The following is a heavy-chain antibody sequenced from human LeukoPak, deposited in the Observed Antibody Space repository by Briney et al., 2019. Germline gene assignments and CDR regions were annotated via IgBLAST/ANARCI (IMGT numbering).Heavy chain of an antibody. V-gene: IGHV1-18*01. J-gene: IGHJ4*02. CDR3: ARDGPDYGDYINFDY. D-gene: IGHD4-17*01. CDR1: GYTSTSYG. Sequence: EASVKVSCKASGYTSTSYGITWVRQAPGQGLELMAWISAYNGKTNDAQRFQGRVTMTTDPSTSTAYMELRSLRSDDTAVYYCARDGPDYGDYINFDYWGQGTLVTVSS. CDR2: ISAYNGKT.